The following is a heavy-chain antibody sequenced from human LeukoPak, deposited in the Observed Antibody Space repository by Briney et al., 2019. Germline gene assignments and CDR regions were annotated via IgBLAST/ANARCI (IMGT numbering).Heavy chain of an antibody. CDR3: ARGSSYYYDSSGYGY. CDR1: GYTFTGYY. Sequence: ASVKVSCKASGYTFTGYYMHWVRQAPGQGLEWMGWMNPNSGNTGYAQKFQGRVTMTRNTSISTAYMELSSLRSEDTAVYYCARGSSYYYDSSGYGYWGQGTLVTVSS. CDR2: MNPNSGNT. D-gene: IGHD3-22*01. V-gene: IGHV1-8*02. J-gene: IGHJ4*02.